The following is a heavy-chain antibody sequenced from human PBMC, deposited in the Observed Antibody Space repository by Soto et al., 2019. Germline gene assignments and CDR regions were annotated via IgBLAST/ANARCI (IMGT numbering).Heavy chain of an antibody. CDR1: GGTFSSYA. Sequence: SVKVSCKASGGTFSSYAISWVRQAPGQGLEWMGGIIPIFGTANYAQKFQGRVTITADESTSTAYMELSSLRSEDTAVYYFAISKYYCSSTSCYDNNWFDPWGQGTLVTVSS. V-gene: IGHV1-69*13. J-gene: IGHJ5*02. CDR2: IIPIFGTA. D-gene: IGHD2-2*01. CDR3: AISKYYCSSTSCYDNNWFDP.